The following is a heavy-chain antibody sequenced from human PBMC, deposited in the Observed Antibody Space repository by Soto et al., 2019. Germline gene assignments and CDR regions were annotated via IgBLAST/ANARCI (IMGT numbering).Heavy chain of an antibody. Sequence: QVQLQESGPGLVKPSQTLSLTCTVSGGSINSGDYYWSWVRQLPGEGLEWIGFISYSGSTYYNPSLESPVTISLDTSKNEFSLELNSVTAADSAVYYCAREVSPNSRGWYTVLVRWFDPWGQGTLVTVSS. CDR1: GGSINSGDYY. CDR2: ISYSGST. V-gene: IGHV4-31*01. CDR3: AREVSPNSRGWYTVLVRWFDP. J-gene: IGHJ5*02. D-gene: IGHD6-19*01.